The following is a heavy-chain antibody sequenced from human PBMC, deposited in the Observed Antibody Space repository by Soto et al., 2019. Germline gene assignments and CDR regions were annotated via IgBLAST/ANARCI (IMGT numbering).Heavy chain of an antibody. CDR2: IVNDGSDR. J-gene: IGHJ4*02. Sequence: GGSLRPPRGGPGIPFRRHRMHWLRQAPGGGLEWMAVIVNDGSDRDYAASVAGRFAISRDNSKNTLYLQMDNVGVDDTAMYYCARDDDYGANGLDYWGQGTLVTVSS. V-gene: IGHV3-33*08. CDR1: GIPFRRHR. D-gene: IGHD4-17*01. CDR3: ARDDDYGANGLDY.